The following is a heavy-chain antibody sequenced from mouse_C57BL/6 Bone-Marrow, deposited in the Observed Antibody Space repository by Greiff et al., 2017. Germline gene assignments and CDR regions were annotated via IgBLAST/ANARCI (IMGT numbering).Heavy chain of an antibody. D-gene: IGHD1-1*01. CDR3: AVITTKKVYFDY. J-gene: IGHJ2*01. CDR1: GFNFTNTY. V-gene: IGHV14-3*01. Sequence: EVQLQQSVAELVRPGASVKLSCTASGFNFTNTYMHWVKQRPEQGLEWIGRIDPANGNTKYAPKFQGKATITADTSSNTAYLQLSSLTSEDTAIYYCAVITTKKVYFDYWGQGTTLTVSS. CDR2: IDPANGNT.